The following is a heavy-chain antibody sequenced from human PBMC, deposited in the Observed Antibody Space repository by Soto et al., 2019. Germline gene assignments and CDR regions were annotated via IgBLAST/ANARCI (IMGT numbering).Heavy chain of an antibody. CDR1: GFSLSTSGVG. J-gene: IGHJ4*02. CDR3: AHSKTYSSGWYAPYYFDY. V-gene: IGHV2-5*02. CDR2: IYWDDDK. Sequence: QITLKESGPTLVKPTQTLTLTCTFSGFSLSTSGVGVGWIRQPPGKALEWLALIYWDDDKRYSPSLKSRLTITKDTSKNQVLLTMTNMDPVDTATYYCAHSKTYSSGWYAPYYFDYWGQGTLVTVSS. D-gene: IGHD6-19*01.